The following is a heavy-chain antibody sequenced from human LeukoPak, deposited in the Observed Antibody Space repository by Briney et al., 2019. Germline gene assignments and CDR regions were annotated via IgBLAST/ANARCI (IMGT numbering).Heavy chain of an antibody. V-gene: IGHV1-24*01. CDR2: FDPEGGET. J-gene: IGHJ5*02. D-gene: IGHD2-2*02. Sequence: GASVKVSCKVSGYTLTELSMHWVRQAPGKGLEWMGGFDPEGGETIYAQKFQGRVTMTEDTSTDTAYMELSSLRSEDTAVYYCATGYCSSTSCYNNWFDPWGQGTLVTVSS. CDR1: GYTLTELS. CDR3: ATGYCSSTSCYNNWFDP.